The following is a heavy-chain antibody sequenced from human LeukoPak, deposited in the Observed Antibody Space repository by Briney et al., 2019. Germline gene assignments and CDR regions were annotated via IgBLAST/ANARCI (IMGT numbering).Heavy chain of an antibody. Sequence: GGSLRLSCAASGFTFSSYAMSWVRQPPGEGLEWGSAIRGSGDSTYYADSVEGRFTISRDNSKNTLYMQMNSLRAEGTAVYYCAKNRDSSGYYYRFDYWGQGTLATVSS. CDR3: AKNRDSSGYYYRFDY. CDR1: GFTFSSYA. CDR2: IRGSGDST. V-gene: IGHV3-23*01. D-gene: IGHD3-22*01. J-gene: IGHJ4*02.